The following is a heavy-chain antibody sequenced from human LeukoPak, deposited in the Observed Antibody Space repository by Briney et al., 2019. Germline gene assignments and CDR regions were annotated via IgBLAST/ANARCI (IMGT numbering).Heavy chain of an antibody. D-gene: IGHD3-22*01. J-gene: IGHJ4*02. V-gene: IGHV3-23*01. Sequence: PGGSLRLSCAASGFTFSSYAMSWVRQAPGKGLEWVSAISGSGGSTYYADSVKGRFTISRDNSKNTLYLQMNSLRAEDTAVYYCAKAVRTELYYYDSSGYDYWGQGTLVTVSS. CDR1: GFTFSSYA. CDR3: AKAVRTELYYYDSSGYDY. CDR2: ISGSGGST.